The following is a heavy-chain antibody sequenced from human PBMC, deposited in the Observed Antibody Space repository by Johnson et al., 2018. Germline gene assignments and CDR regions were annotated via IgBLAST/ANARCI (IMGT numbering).Heavy chain of an antibody. CDR2: IIPIFGTA. CDR3: AGSLDPTDIVVVVAATVDAFDI. V-gene: IGHV1-69*01. D-gene: IGHD2-15*01. Sequence: QVQLVESGAEVKKPGSSVKVSCKASGGTFSSYAISWVRQAPGQGLEWMGGIIPIFGTANYAQKFQGRVTITSDESTSTAYMELNSLTSGDTAVYYWAGSLDPTDIVVVVAATVDAFDIWGQGTMVTVSS. CDR1: GGTFSSYA. J-gene: IGHJ3*02.